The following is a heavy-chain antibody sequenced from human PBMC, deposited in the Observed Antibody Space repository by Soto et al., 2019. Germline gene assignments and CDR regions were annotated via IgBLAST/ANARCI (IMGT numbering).Heavy chain of an antibody. J-gene: IGHJ4*02. CDR2: LSYDGSNK. CDR3: ATEDIGSHWGLLEFDY. Sequence: VQLVESGGGVVQPGRSLRLSCAASGFNFNGYAMHWVRQAPGKGLEWVAVLSYDGSNKKYADSVRGRFTISRDNSENTVYLQMNSLRPEDTALYFCATEDIGSHWGLLEFDYWGQGTPVTVSS. CDR1: GFNFNGYA. V-gene: IGHV3-30*03. D-gene: IGHD1-26*01.